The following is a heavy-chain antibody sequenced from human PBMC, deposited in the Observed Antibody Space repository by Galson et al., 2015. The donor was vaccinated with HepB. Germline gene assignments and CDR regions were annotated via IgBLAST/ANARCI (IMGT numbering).Heavy chain of an antibody. CDR1: GDFFSTYT. CDR2: TDTNTGNP. J-gene: IGHJ4*02. CDR3: ASADYGDYYLDY. Sequence: SVKVSCKASGDFFSTYTVNWVRQAPGQGLECMGWTDTNTGNPTYAQGFTGRFVFSLDTSVSTACLHISGLKADDSAVYFCASADYGDYYLDYWGQGTLVTVSS. V-gene: IGHV7-4-1*02. D-gene: IGHD4-17*01.